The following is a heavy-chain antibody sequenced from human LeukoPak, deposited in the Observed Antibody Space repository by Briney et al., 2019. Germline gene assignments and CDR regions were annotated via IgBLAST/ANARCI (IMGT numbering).Heavy chain of an antibody. D-gene: IGHD3-3*02. CDR1: GFTFSSYA. V-gene: IGHV3-23*01. Sequence: PGGSLRLSCAASGFTFSSYAMSWVRQAPGKGLEWVSAISGSGGSTYYADSVKGRFTISRDNSKNTLYPQMNSLRAEDTAVYYCARGHFWSGHGDYWGQGTLVTVSS. J-gene: IGHJ4*02. CDR2: ISGSGGST. CDR3: ARGHFWSGHGDY.